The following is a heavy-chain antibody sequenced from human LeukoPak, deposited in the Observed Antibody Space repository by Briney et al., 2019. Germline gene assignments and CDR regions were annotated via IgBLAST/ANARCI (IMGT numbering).Heavy chain of an antibody. J-gene: IGHJ5*02. CDR1: GGSFSGYY. CDR3: ARGPGTYYDFWSGYYTGMPVPWFDP. Sequence: PSETLSLTCAVYGGSFSGYYWSWIRQPPGKGLEWIGEINHSGSTNYNPSLKSRVTISVDTSKNQFSLKLSSVTAADTAVYYCARGPGTYYDFWSGYYTGMPVPWFDPWGQGTLVTVSS. V-gene: IGHV4-34*01. CDR2: INHSGST. D-gene: IGHD3-3*01.